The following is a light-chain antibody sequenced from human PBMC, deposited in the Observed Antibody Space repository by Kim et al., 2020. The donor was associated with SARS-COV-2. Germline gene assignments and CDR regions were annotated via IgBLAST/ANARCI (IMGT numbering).Light chain of an antibody. J-gene: IGKJ4*01. Sequence: ERAPAARRAMQSVSINLAWDQHKPGPAPRLLIYAASTRATGIPARFSGSGSGTEFTLTISSLQSEDFAVYYCQEYNNWPPELTFGGGTKVDIK. CDR2: AAS. CDR1: QSVSIN. V-gene: IGKV3-15*01. CDR3: QEYNNWPPELT.